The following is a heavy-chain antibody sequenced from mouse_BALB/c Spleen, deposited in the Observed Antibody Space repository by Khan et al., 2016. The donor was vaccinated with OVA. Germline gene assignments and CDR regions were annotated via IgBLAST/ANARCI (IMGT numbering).Heavy chain of an antibody. CDR2: IWAGGST. Sequence: QVQLKESGPGLVAPSQSLSITCTVSGFSLTSHGVHWVHQPPGKGLEWLGVIWAGGSTNYNSALMSRLSISKDSSKSQVFLKMNSLQTDDTAMYYCARNRGPDYCDYWGQGTTLTVSS. D-gene: IGHD3-3*01. V-gene: IGHV2-9*02. CDR1: GFSLTSHG. J-gene: IGHJ2*01. CDR3: ARNRGPDYCDY.